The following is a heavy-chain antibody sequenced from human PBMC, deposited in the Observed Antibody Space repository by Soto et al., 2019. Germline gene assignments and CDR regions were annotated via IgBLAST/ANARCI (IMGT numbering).Heavy chain of an antibody. CDR2: MNPNSGNT. CDR3: AREMTTRGMDF. D-gene: IGHD1-1*01. Sequence: QVQLVQSGAEVKNTGASVTVSCKASGYTFTSYDINWVRQATGQGLEWMGWMNPNSGNTGYAQKFQGRVTMTRNTSISTVYMEMSSLRSEDTDVYYCAREMTTRGMDFWGQGTTVTVSS. J-gene: IGHJ6*02. CDR1: GYTFTSYD. V-gene: IGHV1-8*01.